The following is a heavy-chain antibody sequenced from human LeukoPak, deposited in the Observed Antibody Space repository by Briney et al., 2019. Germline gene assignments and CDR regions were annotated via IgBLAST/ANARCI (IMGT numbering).Heavy chain of an antibody. V-gene: IGHV3-7*05. CDR3: ARDWGGAGLWDY. D-gene: IGHD6-13*01. CDR2: IKEDGSEK. Sequence: PGGSLRLSCASSGFTYINYWMSWVRQAPGKGLEWVDNIKEDGSEKDYVDSVKGRFTISRDNAKNSLYLQMNSLRAEDTAIYDCARDWGGAGLWDYWGQGSMVTVSS. J-gene: IGHJ4*02. CDR1: GFTYINYW.